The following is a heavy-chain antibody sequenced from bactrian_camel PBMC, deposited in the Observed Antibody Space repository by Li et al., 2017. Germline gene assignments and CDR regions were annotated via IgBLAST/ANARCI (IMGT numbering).Heavy chain of an antibody. CDR1: GYTDNSYS. Sequence: HVQLVESGGGSVQSGGSLRLSCAASGYTDNSYSMGWFRQVSGEEREGVAAIDRDGSTMYADSVRGRFTISKDDAKNTLYLQMNDLKSDDTAVYYCAADSSSWYHYYYWGRGTQVTVS. CDR2: IDRDGST. V-gene: IGHV3S53*01. D-gene: IGHD6*01. J-gene: IGHJ4*01. CDR3: AADSSSWYHYYY.